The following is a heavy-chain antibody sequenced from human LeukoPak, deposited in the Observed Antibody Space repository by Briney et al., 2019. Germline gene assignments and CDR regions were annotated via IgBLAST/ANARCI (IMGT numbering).Heavy chain of an antibody. V-gene: IGHV3-21*01. J-gene: IGHJ3*02. CDR1: GFTFSSYS. D-gene: IGHD6-13*01. CDR3: ARAYSSSWYLRAFDI. CDR2: ISSSSSYI. Sequence: GGSLRLSCAASGFTFSSYSMNWVRQAPGKGLEWVSSISSSSSYIYYADSVKGRFTISRDNAKNSLYLQMNSLRAEDTAVYYCARAYSSSWYLRAFDIWGQGTMVTVSS.